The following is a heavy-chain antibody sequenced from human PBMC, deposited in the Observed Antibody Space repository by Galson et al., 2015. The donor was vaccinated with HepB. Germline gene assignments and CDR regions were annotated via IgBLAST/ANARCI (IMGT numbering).Heavy chain of an antibody. Sequence: SLRLSCAASGFTFSDYYMSWIRQAPGKGLEWVSYISSSSSYTNYADSVKGRFTISRDNAKNSLYLQMNSLRAEDTAVYYCARVRVTFGGVIVNPSGGYYYGMDVWGQGTTVTVSS. CDR3: ARVRVTFGGVIVNPSGGYYYGMDV. D-gene: IGHD3-16*02. CDR1: GFTFSDYY. V-gene: IGHV3-11*06. CDR2: ISSSSSYT. J-gene: IGHJ6*02.